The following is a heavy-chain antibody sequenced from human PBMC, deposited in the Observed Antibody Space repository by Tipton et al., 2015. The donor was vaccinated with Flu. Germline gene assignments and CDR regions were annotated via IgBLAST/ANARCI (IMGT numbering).Heavy chain of an antibody. J-gene: IGHJ4*02. CDR3: VRNPHYTGFLPRRFDS. CDR1: GYRFATYW. Sequence: QLVQSGAEIKTPGESLKISCEASGYRFATYWVGWVRQMPGKGLDLMGIIYPRHSDTKYNSSFEGQVTPSADKSINTAYLQWSSLRPPDTAIFFCVRNPHYTGFLPRRFDSRGPGPQITVFS. D-gene: IGHD2-8*02. V-gene: IGHV5-51*01. CDR2: IYPRHSDT.